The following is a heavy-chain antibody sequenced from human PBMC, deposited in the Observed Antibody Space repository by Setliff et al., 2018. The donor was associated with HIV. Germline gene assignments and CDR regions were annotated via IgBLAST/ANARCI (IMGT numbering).Heavy chain of an antibody. J-gene: IGHJ5*02. Sequence: TGGSLRLSCAASGFTFSTYTMNWVRQAPGKGLEWVGRIKSKIDGETTDYAAPVKGRFTVSREDSKNTAYLQMNSLKTEDTAVYYCKADSSGYPWGQGTLVTVSS. CDR1: GFTFSTYT. CDR3: KADSSGYP. CDR2: IKSKIDGETT. V-gene: IGHV3-15*01. D-gene: IGHD3-22*01.